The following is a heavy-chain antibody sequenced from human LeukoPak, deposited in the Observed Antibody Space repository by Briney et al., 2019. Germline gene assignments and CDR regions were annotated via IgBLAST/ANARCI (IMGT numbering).Heavy chain of an antibody. V-gene: IGHV3-11*04. CDR1: GFTFSDYY. Sequence: GGSLRLSCAASGFTFSDYYMSWIRQAPGKGLEWVSYISSSGSTIYYADSVKGRFTFSRDNAKNSLYLQMNSLRAEDTAVYYCARGQWLGPQYYFDYWGQGTLVTVSS. J-gene: IGHJ4*02. CDR2: ISSSGSTI. CDR3: ARGQWLGPQYYFDY. D-gene: IGHD6-19*01.